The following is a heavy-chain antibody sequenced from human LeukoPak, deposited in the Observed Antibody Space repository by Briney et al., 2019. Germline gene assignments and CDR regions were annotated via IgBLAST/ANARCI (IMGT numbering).Heavy chain of an antibody. Sequence: GGSLRLSCAVSGFTFTYYSMNWFRNAPAKGWGWVAFIRHDGSNKYYADSVKGRFTISRDNAKNSLYLQMNSLRAEDTAVYYCARGGLGSSSCPDYWGQGTLVTVSS. D-gene: IGHD6-13*01. J-gene: IGHJ4*02. CDR1: GFTFTYYS. CDR3: ARGGLGSSSCPDY. CDR2: IRHDGSNK. V-gene: IGHV3-30*02.